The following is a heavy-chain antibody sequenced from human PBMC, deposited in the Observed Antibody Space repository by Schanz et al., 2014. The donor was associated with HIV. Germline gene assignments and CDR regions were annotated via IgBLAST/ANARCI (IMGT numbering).Heavy chain of an antibody. Sequence: EVQLLDSGGGLVQPGGSLRLSCVASGFTFNNYAMTWVRQAPGKGLEWVSSISESGGRSYYADSVNGRFTISRDNSKNTLYLEMTSVRCVFTAVYYCAKPEYDSRGNSQSHFDYWGQGTLVTVSS. V-gene: IGHV3-23*01. CDR3: AKPEYDSRGNSQSHFDY. J-gene: IGHJ4*02. CDR2: ISESGGRS. D-gene: IGHD3-22*01. CDR1: GFTFNNYA.